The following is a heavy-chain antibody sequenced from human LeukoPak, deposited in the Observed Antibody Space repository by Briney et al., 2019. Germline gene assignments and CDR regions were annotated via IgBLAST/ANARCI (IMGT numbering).Heavy chain of an antibody. D-gene: IGHD2-8*02. V-gene: IGHV1-46*01. CDR1: GFTFTNYY. J-gene: IGHJ4*02. CDR3: AREESGGYFDY. CDR2: ISPTGSST. Sequence: GASVEVSCKASGFTFTNYYMHWVRQAPGQGLEWMGLISPTGSSTNYAQKFRGRVTMTRDTSTTTVYMELSSLRSEDTAVYYCAREESGGYFDYWGQGTLVTVSS.